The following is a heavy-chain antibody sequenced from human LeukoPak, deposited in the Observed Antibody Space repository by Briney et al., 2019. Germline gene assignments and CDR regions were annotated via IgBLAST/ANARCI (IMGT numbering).Heavy chain of an antibody. CDR1: GFTFSSYS. D-gene: IGHD4-23*01. Sequence: EGSLRLSCAASGFTFSSYSMHWVRQAPGKGLEYVSAISNSGGNTYYAISVKGRFTISRDNSKNTLYLQMGSLRAEDMAVYYCARVKVSGGFDIWGQGTMVTVSS. J-gene: IGHJ3*02. CDR3: ARVKVSGGFDI. CDR2: ISNSGGNT. V-gene: IGHV3-64*01.